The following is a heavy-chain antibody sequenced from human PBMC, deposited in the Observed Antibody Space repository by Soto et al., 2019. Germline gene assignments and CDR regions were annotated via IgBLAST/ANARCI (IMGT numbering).Heavy chain of an antibody. J-gene: IGHJ5*02. CDR2: ISSSSSYI. CDR1: GLTFSIYS. V-gene: IGHV3-21*01. D-gene: IGHD2-2*01. Sequence: GGSMRLASAASGLTFSIYSMNCVRQAPGKGLEWVSSISSSSSYIYYAVSVKGRFTISRDKAKNSLYLQMNSLRAEDTAVFYCARDKVEGYNWFDPWGQGTLVTVSS. CDR3: ARDKVEGYNWFDP.